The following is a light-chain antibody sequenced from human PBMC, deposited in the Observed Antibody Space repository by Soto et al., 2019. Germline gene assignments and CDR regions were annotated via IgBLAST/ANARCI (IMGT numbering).Light chain of an antibody. J-gene: IGKJ1*01. V-gene: IGKV1-39*01. CDR2: AAS. Sequence: DIQMTQSPSPLSASVGDRVIITCRASQSIRKYLNWYQHKPGKVPTLLIYAASSLQSGVPSRFSGSGSGTEFTLTITSLQPEDFATYCCQPSGDTPPWTFRQGTKVNIK. CDR1: QSIRKY. CDR3: QPSGDTPPWT.